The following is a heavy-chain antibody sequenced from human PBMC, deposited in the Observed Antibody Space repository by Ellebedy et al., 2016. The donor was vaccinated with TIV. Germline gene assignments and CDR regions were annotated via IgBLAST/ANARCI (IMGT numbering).Heavy chain of an antibody. CDR3: AREDYDILTGYYGGIDY. V-gene: IGHV4-59*01. J-gene: IGHJ4*02. D-gene: IGHD3-9*01. Sequence: PSETLSLTCTVSGGSFSGYFWSWIRQPPGKGLEWIGYIYYSGSTNYNPSLKSRVTISVDTPKNQFSLKLSSVTAADTAVYYCAREDYDILTGYYGGIDYWGQGTLVTVSS. CDR2: IYYSGST. CDR1: GGSFSGYF.